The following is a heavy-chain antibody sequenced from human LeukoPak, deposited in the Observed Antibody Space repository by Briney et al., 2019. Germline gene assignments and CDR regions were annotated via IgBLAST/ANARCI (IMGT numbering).Heavy chain of an antibody. J-gene: IGHJ3*01. D-gene: IGHD1-1*01. Sequence: GGSLRLSCAASGFTFSGSAIHWVRQASGKGLQWVGRIRREGYNYATAYGVPVKGRFTISRDDSKNTAYLQMSSLKTEDTAVYYCTRLEPSPGIAFDVWGQGTLVTVSS. CDR3: TRLEPSPGIAFDV. CDR1: GFTFSGSA. V-gene: IGHV3-73*01. CDR2: IRREGYNYAT.